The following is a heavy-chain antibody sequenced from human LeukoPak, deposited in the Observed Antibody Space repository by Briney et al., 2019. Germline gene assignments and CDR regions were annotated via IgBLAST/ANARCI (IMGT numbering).Heavy chain of an antibody. CDR2: INPNSGGT. J-gene: IGHJ6*02. CDR3: ASRERVSVVVPAAIVAGGYYYGMDV. D-gene: IGHD2-2*02. Sequence: GASVKVSCKASGYTFTGYYMHWMRQAPGQGLEWMGWINPNSGGTNYAQKFQGRVTMTRDTSISTAYMELSRLRSDDTAVYYCASRERVSVVVPAAIVAGGYYYGMDVWGQGTTVTVSS. CDR1: GYTFTGYY. V-gene: IGHV1-2*02.